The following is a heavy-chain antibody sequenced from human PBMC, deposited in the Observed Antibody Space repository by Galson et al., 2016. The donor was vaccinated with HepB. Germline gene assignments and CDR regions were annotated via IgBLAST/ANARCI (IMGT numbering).Heavy chain of an antibody. CDR3: ARESVLVSSAMPLPPAYFDY. CDR1: RYTFTSYA. V-gene: IGHV7-4-1*02. Sequence: SVKVSCKASRYTFTSYAMNWVRQAPGQGLEWMGWINTNTGNPTYAQGFTGRIVFALDTSVNTAYLQINGLKAEDTAVYFCARESVLVSSAMPLPPAYFDYWGQGTRVTVSS. CDR2: INTNTGNP. D-gene: IGHD2-2*01. J-gene: IGHJ4*02.